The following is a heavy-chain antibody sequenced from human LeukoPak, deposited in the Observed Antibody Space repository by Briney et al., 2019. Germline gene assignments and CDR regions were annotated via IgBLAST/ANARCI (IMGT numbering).Heavy chain of an antibody. CDR2: TFYSGNA. J-gene: IGHJ5*02. D-gene: IGHD1-14*01. CDR3: AKGGPEASAGLSWFDP. V-gene: IGHV4-59*01. Sequence: SETLSLTCTVSGGSINFYYWHWVRQPPGKGLEWIGHTFYSGNAKYNPSLESRVTISVDRSKNQISLNLNSVTAADTAVYYCAKGGPEASAGLSWFDPWGQGTLVTVSS. CDR1: GGSINFYY.